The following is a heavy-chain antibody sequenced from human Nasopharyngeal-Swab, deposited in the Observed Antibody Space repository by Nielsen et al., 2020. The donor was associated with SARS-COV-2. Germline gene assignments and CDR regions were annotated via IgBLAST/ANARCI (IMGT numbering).Heavy chain of an antibody. V-gene: IGHV3-13*01. CDR3: ARGRGSSWAYYYYGMDV. D-gene: IGHD6-13*01. CDR1: GFTFSSYD. J-gene: IGHJ6*02. Sequence: GESLKISCAASGFTFSSYDMHWVRQATGKGLEWVSAIGTAGDTYYPGSVKGRFTISRENAKNSLYLQMNSLRAGDTAVYYCARGRGSSWAYYYYGMDVWGQGTTVTVPS. CDR2: IGTAGDT.